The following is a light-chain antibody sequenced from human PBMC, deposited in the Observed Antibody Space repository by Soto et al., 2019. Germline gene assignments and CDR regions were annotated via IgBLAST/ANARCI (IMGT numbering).Light chain of an antibody. Sequence: PGERVTLSCRASQSIGNSLAWYQQKPGQAPSLLIYDTASRATCIPARFSGSGSGTDLTIAITSPEPENFAHYYCQHCANWTTFGGGTKVQMK. V-gene: IGKV3-11*01. CDR2: DTA. J-gene: IGKJ4*01. CDR3: QHCANWTT. CDR1: QSIGNS.